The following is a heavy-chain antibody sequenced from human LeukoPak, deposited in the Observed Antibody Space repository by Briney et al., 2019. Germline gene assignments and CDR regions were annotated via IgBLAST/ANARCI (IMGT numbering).Heavy chain of an antibody. D-gene: IGHD7-27*01. CDR1: GFIFSNYG. J-gene: IGHJ4*02. V-gene: IGHV3-33*01. Sequence: PGRSLRVSCAASGFIFSNYGMHWVRQAPGKGLEWVAVIWYDGSNKYYADSVKGRFTISRDNSKNTVYLQMNSLRAEDTAVYYCARLDWGSTDYWGQGTLVTVSS. CDR3: ARLDWGSTDY. CDR2: IWYDGSNK.